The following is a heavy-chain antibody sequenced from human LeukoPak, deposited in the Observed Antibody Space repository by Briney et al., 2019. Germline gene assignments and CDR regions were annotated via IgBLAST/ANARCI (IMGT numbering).Heavy chain of an antibody. CDR3: ARHPLNYDYVWGSYRRDWYFDL. CDR2: ISYSGST. CDR1: GGSISSTSYY. V-gene: IGHV4-39*01. Sequence: SETLSLTCTVSGGSISSTSYYWGWIRQPPGKGLDCIGSISYSGSTYYNPSLKSRVTISVDTSKNQFSLKLSSVTAADTAVYYCARHPLNYDYVWGSYRRDWYFDLWGRGTLVTVSS. J-gene: IGHJ2*01. D-gene: IGHD3-16*02.